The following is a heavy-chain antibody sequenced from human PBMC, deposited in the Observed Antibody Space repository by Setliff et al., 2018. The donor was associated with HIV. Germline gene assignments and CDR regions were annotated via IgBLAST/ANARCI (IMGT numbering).Heavy chain of an antibody. D-gene: IGHD4-17*01. V-gene: IGHV4-31*03. J-gene: IGHJ4*02. CDR2: IYYSGSD. Sequence: PSETLSLTCTVSGGSISSGGYYWSWIRQHPGKGLEWIGYIYYSGSDYYNPSLKSRVTISVDTSKNQFSLKLRSVTAADTAVYYCARGAGLYDDYHVYWGQGTLVTVSS. CDR1: GGSISSGGYY. CDR3: ARGAGLYDDYHVY.